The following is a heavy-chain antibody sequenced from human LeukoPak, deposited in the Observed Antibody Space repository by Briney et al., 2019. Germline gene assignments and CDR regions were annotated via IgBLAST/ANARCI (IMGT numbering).Heavy chain of an antibody. V-gene: IGHV5-51*01. CDR1: GYSFTTYW. Sequence: GESLKISCKGSGYSFTTYWISWVRQMPGKGLEWIGIIYPGDSDTRCSPSFRGQVTISADKSMSTAYLQWSSLKASDTAMYYCARRGGDHALKAFDIWGQGTMVTVSS. CDR2: IYPGDSDT. CDR3: ARRGGDHALKAFDI. J-gene: IGHJ3*02. D-gene: IGHD2-21*02.